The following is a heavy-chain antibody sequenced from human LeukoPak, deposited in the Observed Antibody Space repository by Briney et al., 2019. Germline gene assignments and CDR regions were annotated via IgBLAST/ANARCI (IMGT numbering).Heavy chain of an antibody. CDR2: ISSSSSYI. J-gene: IGHJ4*02. D-gene: IGHD3-3*01. CDR1: GFTFSSYG. V-gene: IGHV3-21*01. Sequence: GGSLRLSCAASGFTFSSYGMNWVRQAPGKGLEWVSSISSSSSYIYYADSVKGRFTISRDNAKNSLYLQMNSLRAEDTAVYYCARGAGDFWSGYYSDYWGQGTLVTVSS. CDR3: ARGAGDFWSGYYSDY.